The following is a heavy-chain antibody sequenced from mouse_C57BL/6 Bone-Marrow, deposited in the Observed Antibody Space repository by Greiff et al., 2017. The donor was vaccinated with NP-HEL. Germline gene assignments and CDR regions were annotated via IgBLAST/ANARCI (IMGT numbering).Heavy chain of an antibody. J-gene: IGHJ1*03. V-gene: IGHV1-55*01. CDR3: ARWTPWYFDV. CDR2: IYPGSGST. CDR1: GYTFTSYW. D-gene: IGHD3-3*01. Sequence: QVQLQQSGAELVKPGASVKMSCKASGYTFTSYWITWVKQRPGQGLEWIGDIYPGSGSTNYNEKFKSKATLTVDTSSSTAYMQLSSLTSEDSAVYYCARWTPWYFDVWGTGTTVTVSS.